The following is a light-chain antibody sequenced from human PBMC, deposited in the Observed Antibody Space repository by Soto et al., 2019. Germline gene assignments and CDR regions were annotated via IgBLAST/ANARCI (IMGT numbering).Light chain of an antibody. V-gene: IGKV3-20*01. CDR2: GAS. Sequence: EIVLTQSPGTLSLSPGERATLSCRASQSVSSSNLAWYQQKPGQAPRLLIYGASRMATGIPDRFSGSGSGTDFTLTISRLEPEDVAVYYCQQYGSSPVAFGQGTKVEIQ. J-gene: IGKJ1*01. CDR3: QQYGSSPVA. CDR1: QSVSSSN.